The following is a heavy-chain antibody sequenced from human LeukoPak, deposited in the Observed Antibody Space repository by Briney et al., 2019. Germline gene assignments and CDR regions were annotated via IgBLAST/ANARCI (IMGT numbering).Heavy chain of an antibody. J-gene: IGHJ3*02. D-gene: IGHD6-13*01. CDR2: INTHNGDT. CDR1: GYTFASFG. Sequence: ASVKVSCKASGYTFASFGITWVRQAPGQGLEWMGWINTHNGDTNYAQKLQGRVTMTTDTSTSTAYMELSRLRSDDTAVYYCASSTRSRYKAFDIWGQGTMVTVSS. V-gene: IGHV1-18*01. CDR3: ASSTRSRYKAFDI.